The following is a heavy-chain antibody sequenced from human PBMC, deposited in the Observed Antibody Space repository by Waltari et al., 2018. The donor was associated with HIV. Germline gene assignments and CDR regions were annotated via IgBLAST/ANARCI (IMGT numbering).Heavy chain of an antibody. CDR3: ARKGEPLPGYYDSSGYYGDAFDI. CDR2: IRYDGSNK. Sequence: QVQLVESGGGVVQPGGSLRLSCAASGFTFSSYGMHWVRQAPGKGLEWVAFIRYDGSNKYYADSVKGRFTISRDNSKNTLYLQMNSLRAEDTAVYYCARKGEPLPGYYDSSGYYGDAFDIWGQGTMVTVSS. CDR1: GFTFSSYG. D-gene: IGHD3-22*01. J-gene: IGHJ3*02. V-gene: IGHV3-30*02.